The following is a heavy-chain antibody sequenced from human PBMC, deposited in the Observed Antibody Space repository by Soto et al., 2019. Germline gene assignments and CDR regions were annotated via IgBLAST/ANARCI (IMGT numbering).Heavy chain of an antibody. J-gene: IGHJ6*02. D-gene: IGHD6-6*01. CDR1: GFTFSSYS. CDR3: AREEGIAARVNYYYYGMDV. Sequence: PGGSLRLSCAASGFTFSSYSMNWVRQAPGKALEWVSYISSSSSTIYYAGSVKGRFTISRDNAKNSLYLQMNSLRDEDTAVYYCAREEGIAARVNYYYYGMDVWGQGTTVTVSS. CDR2: ISSSSSTI. V-gene: IGHV3-48*02.